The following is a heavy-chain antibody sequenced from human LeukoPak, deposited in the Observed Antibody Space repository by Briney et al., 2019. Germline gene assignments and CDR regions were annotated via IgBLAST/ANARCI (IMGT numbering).Heavy chain of an antibody. V-gene: IGHV1-2*02. CDR2: INPNSGGT. CDR3: ARVPGVGAHEFDY. Sequence: ASVKVSCKASGYTFTGYYMHWVRQAPGQGLEWMGWINPNSGGTDYAQKFQGRVTMTRDTSISTAYMELSRLRSDDTAAYYCARVPGVGAHEFDYWGQGTLVTVSS. D-gene: IGHD1-26*01. CDR1: GYTFTGYY. J-gene: IGHJ4*02.